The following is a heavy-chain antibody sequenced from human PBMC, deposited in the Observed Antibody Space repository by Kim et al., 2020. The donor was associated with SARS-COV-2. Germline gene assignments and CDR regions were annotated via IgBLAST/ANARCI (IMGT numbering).Heavy chain of an antibody. V-gene: IGHV3-33*01. CDR2: IWYDGSNK. CDR3: ARDTPRIAAAGTSWFDP. J-gene: IGHJ5*02. CDR1: GFTFSSYG. D-gene: IGHD6-13*01. Sequence: GGSLRLSCAASGFTFSSYGMHWVRQAPGKGLEWVAVIWYDGSNKYYADSVKGRFTISRDNSKNTLYLQMNSLRAEDTAVYYCARDTPRIAAAGTSWFDPWGQGTLVTVSS.